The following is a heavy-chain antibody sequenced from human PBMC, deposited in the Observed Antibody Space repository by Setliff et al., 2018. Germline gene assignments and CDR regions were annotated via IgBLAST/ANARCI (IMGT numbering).Heavy chain of an antibody. CDR1: GDSISSGSYY. J-gene: IGHJ5*02. CDR2: FHTGGST. V-gene: IGHV4-61*09. CDR3: ARAGPTVTSFRVLVISWWDP. Sequence: SETLSLTCTVSGDSISSGSYYWTWVRQPAGKGLEWIGHFHTGGSTNYNRSLRSRVSISVDTYKNQFSLKLSSVTAADTATYYCARAGPTVTSFRVLVISWWDPWGQGSLVTVSS. D-gene: IGHD3-3*01.